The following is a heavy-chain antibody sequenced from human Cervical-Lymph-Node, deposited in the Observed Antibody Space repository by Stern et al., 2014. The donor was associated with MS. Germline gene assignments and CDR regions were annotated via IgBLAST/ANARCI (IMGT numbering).Heavy chain of an antibody. J-gene: IGHJ5*02. CDR2: IYQDGST. CDR3: ARVDDCSGGTCFSTSWFDP. Sequence: QVQRQESGPGLVKPSETLSLTCTGSGGSFNNYYWSWIRQPPGKGLEWIGYIYQDGSTKYNPSLKSRVTISLHTSKKQFSLRLTSVTAADTAVYYCARVDDCSGGTCFSTSWFDPWGQGPLVTVSS. V-gene: IGHV4-59*01. D-gene: IGHD2-15*01. CDR1: GGSFNNYY.